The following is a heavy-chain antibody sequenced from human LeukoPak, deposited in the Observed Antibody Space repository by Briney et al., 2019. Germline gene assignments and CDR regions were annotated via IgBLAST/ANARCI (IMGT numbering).Heavy chain of an antibody. CDR1: GFTFSSYW. V-gene: IGHV3-74*01. CDR3: ARGAPPYSSGWYFFYYYYGMDV. CDR2: INSDGSST. D-gene: IGHD6-19*01. Sequence: GGSLRLSCAASGFTFSSYWMHWVRQAPGKGLVWVSRINSDGSSTSYADSVKGRCTISRDNAKNTLYLQMNSLRAEDTAVYYCARGAPPYSSGWYFFYYYYGMDVWGQGTTVTVSS. J-gene: IGHJ6*02.